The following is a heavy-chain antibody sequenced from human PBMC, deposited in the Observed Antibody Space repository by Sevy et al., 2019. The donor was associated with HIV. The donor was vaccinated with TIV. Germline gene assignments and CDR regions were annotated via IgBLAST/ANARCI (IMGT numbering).Heavy chain of an antibody. CDR3: ASQVGATIY. D-gene: IGHD1-26*01. CDR1: GFTFSSYS. CDR2: ISSSSSYI. Sequence: GGSLRLSCAASGFTFSSYSMNWVRQAPGKGLEWVSSISSSSSYIYYADSVKGRFTISRDNAKNSLYLQMNSLGAEDTAVYYCASQVGATIYWGQGTLVTVSS. J-gene: IGHJ4*02. V-gene: IGHV3-21*01.